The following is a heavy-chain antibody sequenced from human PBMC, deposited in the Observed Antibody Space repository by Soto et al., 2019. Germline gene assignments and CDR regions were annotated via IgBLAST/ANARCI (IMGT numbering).Heavy chain of an antibody. CDR3: ATGSQNFDY. CDR2: ISGSGGTT. Sequence: EVQLLQSGGGLVQPGGSLRLSCAASGFTFTTRAMSWFRQAPGKGLQWVSGISGSGGTTHYADSVKGRLTISRDNSKNMLYLQMNSLRDDDPAVYYCATGSQNFDYWGRGTRVTVSS. CDR1: GFTFTTRA. J-gene: IGHJ4*02. V-gene: IGHV3-23*01. D-gene: IGHD3-10*01.